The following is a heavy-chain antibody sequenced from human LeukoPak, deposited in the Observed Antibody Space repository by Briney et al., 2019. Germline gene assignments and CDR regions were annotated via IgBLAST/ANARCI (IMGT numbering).Heavy chain of an antibody. J-gene: IGHJ6*03. V-gene: IGHV4-34*01. CDR1: GGSLSSYY. Sequence: PSETLSLTCTVSGGSLSSYYWTWVRQPPGKGLEWVGEINNSGSTNYNPSLKSGGTISVKKSKKKLLLKRSERAAADAAGYYYAGPPSCRRYCSGGSCKTCMDVWGKGTTVTISS. CDR3: AGPPSCRRYCSGGSCKTCMDV. D-gene: IGHD2-15*01. CDR2: INNSGST.